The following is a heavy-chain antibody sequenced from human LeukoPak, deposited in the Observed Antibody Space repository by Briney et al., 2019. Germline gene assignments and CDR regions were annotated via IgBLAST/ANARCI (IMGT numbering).Heavy chain of an antibody. CDR1: GGSFSGYY. Sequence: SETLSLTCAVYGGSFSGYYWSWIRQPPGKGLEWIGEINHSGSTNYNPSLKSRVTISVDTSKNQFSLKLSSVTAADTAVYYCARFSEYSHSSVHYLDYWGQGTLVSVSS. CDR2: INHSGST. D-gene: IGHD3-22*01. J-gene: IGHJ4*02. CDR3: ARFSEYSHSSVHYLDY. V-gene: IGHV4-34*01.